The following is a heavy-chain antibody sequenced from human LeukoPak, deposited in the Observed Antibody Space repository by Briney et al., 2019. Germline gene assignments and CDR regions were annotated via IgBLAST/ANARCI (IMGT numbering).Heavy chain of an antibody. CDR3: AKGGGYSYENYYYYMDV. J-gene: IGHJ6*03. Sequence: PGGSLRLSCAASGFTFSSYGMHWVRQAPGKGLEWVAFIRYDGSNKDYADSVKGRFTISRDNSKNTLYLQMNSLRGEDTAVYYCAKGGGYSYENYYYYMDVWGKGTTVTVFS. V-gene: IGHV3-30*02. CDR1: GFTFSSYG. CDR2: IRYDGSNK. D-gene: IGHD5-18*01.